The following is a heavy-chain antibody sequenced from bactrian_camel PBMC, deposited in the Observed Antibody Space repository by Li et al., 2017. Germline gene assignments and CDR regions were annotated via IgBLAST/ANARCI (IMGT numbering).Heavy chain of an antibody. CDR2: IASDGTT. J-gene: IGHJ4*01. D-gene: IGHD1*01. V-gene: IGHV3S53*01. CDR1: GVTYC. CDR3: AADPVPGDRCYHAFWRGRYH. Sequence: HGRLGESGGGSVQAGGSLRLSCAASGVTYCMGWFRQGPGNGREGVAAIASDGTTSYANSVKGRFAVSKDNAKNTLYLQMNSLIPEDTAMYYCAADPVPGDRCYHAFWRGRYHWGQGTQVTV.